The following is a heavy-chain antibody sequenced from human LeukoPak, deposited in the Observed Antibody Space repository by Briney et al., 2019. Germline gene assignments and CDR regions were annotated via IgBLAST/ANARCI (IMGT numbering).Heavy chain of an antibody. D-gene: IGHD3-22*01. CDR1: GYTFTDCY. CDR3: ARGGYYDTSGYLNPGAFDI. V-gene: IGHV1-2*02. Sequence: ASVKVSCQASGYTFTDCYIHWVRQAPGQGLEWMGWINPNSGGTNYAQKFQGRVTMTRDTSISTAYMELSRLRSDDTAVYYCARGGYYDTSGYLNPGAFDIWGQGTMVTVSS. CDR2: INPNSGGT. J-gene: IGHJ3*02.